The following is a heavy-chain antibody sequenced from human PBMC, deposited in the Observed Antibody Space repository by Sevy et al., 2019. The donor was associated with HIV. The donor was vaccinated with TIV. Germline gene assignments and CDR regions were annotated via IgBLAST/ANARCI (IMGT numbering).Heavy chain of an antibody. CDR2: ISSSSSYI. J-gene: IGHJ4*02. D-gene: IGHD6-13*01. CDR1: GFTFSSYS. V-gene: IGHV3-21*01. Sequence: GGSLRLSCAASGFTFSSYSMNWVRQAPGKGLEWVSSISSSSSYIYYADSVKGRFTISRDNAKNSRYLQMNSLRAEDTAVYYCARDRQGAAGIDYWGQGTLVTVSS. CDR3: ARDRQGAAGIDY.